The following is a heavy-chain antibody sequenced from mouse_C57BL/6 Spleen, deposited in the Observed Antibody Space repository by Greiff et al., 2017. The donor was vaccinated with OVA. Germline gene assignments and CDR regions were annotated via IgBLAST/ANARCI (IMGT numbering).Heavy chain of an antibody. D-gene: IGHD2-1*01. CDR3: TTGVYGNYPDY. V-gene: IGHV14-4*01. J-gene: IGHJ2*01. CDR2: IDPENGDT. Sequence: EVQRVESGAELVRPGASVKLSCTASGFNIKDDYMHWVKQRPEQGLEWIGWIDPENGDTEYASKFQGKATITADTSSNTAYLQLSSLTSEDTAVYYCTTGVYGNYPDYGGQGTTLTVSS. CDR1: GFNIKDDY.